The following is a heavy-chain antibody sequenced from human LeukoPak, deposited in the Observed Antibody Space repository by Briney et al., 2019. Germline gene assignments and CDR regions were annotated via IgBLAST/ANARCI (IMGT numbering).Heavy chain of an antibody. CDR3: ARLGSWFDP. V-gene: IGHV4-39*01. CDR2: IYHSGNP. CDR1: VGSICSSIYY. J-gene: IGHJ5*02. D-gene: IGHD2-2*03. Sequence: SETLSLTCTVSVGSICSSIYYWGWIRQPPGKGLVWIGNIYHSGNPYYNPSLKSRVTISVDTSKNQFSLKLSSVTAADTAVYYCARLGSWFDPWGQGTLVTVSS.